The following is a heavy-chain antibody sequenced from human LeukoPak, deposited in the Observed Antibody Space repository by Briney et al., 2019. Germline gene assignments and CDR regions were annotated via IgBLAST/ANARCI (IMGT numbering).Heavy chain of an antibody. CDR1: GFTFSSYA. CDR2: ISSSGSTI. CDR3: AREIIGWNYFDY. V-gene: IGHV3-48*03. J-gene: IGHJ4*02. D-gene: IGHD3-10*01. Sequence: GGSLRLSCAASGFTFSSYAMSWVRQAPGKGLEWVSYISSSGSTIYYADSVKGRFTISRDNAKNSLYLQMNSLRAEDTAVYYCAREIIGWNYFDYWGQGTLVTVSS.